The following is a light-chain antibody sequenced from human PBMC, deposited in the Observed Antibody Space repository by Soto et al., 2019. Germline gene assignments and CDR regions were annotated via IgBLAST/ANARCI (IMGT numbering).Light chain of an antibody. CDR2: GAS. Sequence: EIVLTQSPGTLSLSPGERATLSCRASQSVISNYLAWYQQKPGQAPRLLIYGASSRATGIPDRFSGSGSGIDFTLTISRLEPEDFAVYYCQQYGTSETFGQGTKVEIK. CDR1: QSVISNY. CDR3: QQYGTSET. V-gene: IGKV3-20*01. J-gene: IGKJ1*01.